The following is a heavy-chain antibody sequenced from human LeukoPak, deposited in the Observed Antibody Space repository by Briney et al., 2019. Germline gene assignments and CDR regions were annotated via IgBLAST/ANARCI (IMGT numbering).Heavy chain of an antibody. CDR3: ARDFLVPAATFALDI. CDR2: IKQDGSEK. Sequence: GGSLRLSCAASGFTFSSYWMSWVRQAPGKGLEWVANIKQDGSEKYYVDSVKGRFTISRDNAKNSLYLQMNSLRAEDTAVYYCARDFLVPAATFALDIWGQGTMVTVSS. J-gene: IGHJ3*02. CDR1: GFTFSSYW. V-gene: IGHV3-7*01. D-gene: IGHD2-2*01.